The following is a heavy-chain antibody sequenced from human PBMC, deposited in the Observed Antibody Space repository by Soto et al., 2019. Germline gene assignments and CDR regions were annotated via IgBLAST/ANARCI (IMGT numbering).Heavy chain of an antibody. J-gene: IGHJ6*02. V-gene: IGHV2-26*01. CDR3: ARIRGAYSSGWSYYYGMDV. Sequence: QVTLKESGPVLVKPTETLTLTCTVSGLSLSNARMGVSWIRQPPGKALEWLAHIFSNDEKSYSTSLKSRLTISKDTSKSQVVLTMTNMDPVDTATYYCARIRGAYSSGWSYYYGMDVWGQGTTVTVSS. CDR2: IFSNDEK. D-gene: IGHD6-19*01. CDR1: GLSLSNARMG.